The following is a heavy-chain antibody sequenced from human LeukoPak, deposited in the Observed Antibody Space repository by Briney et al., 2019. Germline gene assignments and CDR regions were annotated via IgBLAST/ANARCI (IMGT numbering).Heavy chain of an antibody. Sequence: PGGSLRLSCAASGFTFSSYGMHWVRQAPGKGLEWVTVISYEGRNIFYADSVTGRFIISRDNSKNTLYLQMSSLRAEDTAVYYCVKLPGYCSSTSCFPYGMDVWGQGTTVTVSS. J-gene: IGHJ6*02. CDR1: GFTFSSYG. V-gene: IGHV3-30*18. D-gene: IGHD2-2*01. CDR3: VKLPGYCSSTSCFPYGMDV. CDR2: ISYEGRNI.